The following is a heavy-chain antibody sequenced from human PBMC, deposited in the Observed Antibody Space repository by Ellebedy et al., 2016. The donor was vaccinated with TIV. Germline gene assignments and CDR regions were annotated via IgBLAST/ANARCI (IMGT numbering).Heavy chain of an antibody. Sequence: SETLSLXCTVSGDSFTPPLCNWIRQPPSGGLDWIRCASYSGKIFTGNTNSNPSLKSRVTFSVDTSKNQFSLRLRSVTAADTAVYYCARHSAAPGKFDSWGQGTLVTVSS. J-gene: IGHJ4*02. CDR3: ARHSAAPGKFDS. D-gene: IGHD6-13*01. CDR1: GDSFTPPL. CDR2: ASYSGKIFTGNT. V-gene: IGHV4-59*08.